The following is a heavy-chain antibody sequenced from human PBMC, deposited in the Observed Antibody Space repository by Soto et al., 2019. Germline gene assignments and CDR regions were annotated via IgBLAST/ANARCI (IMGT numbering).Heavy chain of an antibody. CDR3: AKLVDYIWGSYRPFDY. J-gene: IGHJ4*02. CDR2: ITGSGGST. V-gene: IGHV3-23*01. CDR1: GFTFSSYA. D-gene: IGHD3-16*02. Sequence: PGGSLRLSCAASGFTFSSYAMSWVRQAPGKGLEWVSAITGSGGSTYYADSVKGRFTVSRDNSKNTLYLQMNSLRAEDTAVYYCAKLVDYIWGSYRPFDYWGQGTLVTVSS.